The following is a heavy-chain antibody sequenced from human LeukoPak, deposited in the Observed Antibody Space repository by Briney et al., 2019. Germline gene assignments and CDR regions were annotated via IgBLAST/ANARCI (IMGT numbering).Heavy chain of an antibody. Sequence: PGGSLRLSCAASGFTFSSYAMSWVRQAPGKGLEWVSAISGSGGSTHYADSVKGRFTISRDNSKNTLYLQMNSLRAEDTAVYYCAKPRYYYDSSGYYPDACDIWGQGTMVTVSS. CDR1: GFTFSSYA. CDR3: AKPRYYYDSSGYYPDACDI. CDR2: ISGSGGST. D-gene: IGHD3-22*01. V-gene: IGHV3-23*01. J-gene: IGHJ3*02.